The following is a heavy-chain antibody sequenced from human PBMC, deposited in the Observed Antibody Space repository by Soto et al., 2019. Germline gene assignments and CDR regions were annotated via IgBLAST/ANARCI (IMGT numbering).Heavy chain of an antibody. CDR3: ARESHDILTGPPWVWYFDL. CDR2: INDRGSI. D-gene: IGHD3-9*01. Sequence: QVQLQQWGAGPLRPLETLSLTCGVSGGSFIGYYWAWIRQSPGKGLEWIGEINDRGSINYNPSLKSRVSISGDTSKNHYSLNLMSVTAADTAVYYGARESHDILTGPPWVWYFDLWGRGTLVTVSS. J-gene: IGHJ2*01. V-gene: IGHV4-34*01. CDR1: GGSFIGYY.